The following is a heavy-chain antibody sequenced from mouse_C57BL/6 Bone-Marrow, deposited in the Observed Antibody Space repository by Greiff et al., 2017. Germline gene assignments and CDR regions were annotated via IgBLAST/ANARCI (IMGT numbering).Heavy chain of an antibody. CDR2: IWGVGST. Sequence: VQLQQSGPGLVAPSQSLSITCTVSGFSLTSYGVDWVRQSPGKGLEWLGVIWGVGSTNYNSALKYRLSISKDNYKSQVFLKMNSLQTNDTAMYYCASTQHYYGRGFAYWGQGTLVTVSA. CDR1: GFSLTSYG. V-gene: IGHV2-6*01. CDR3: ASTQHYYGRGFAY. D-gene: IGHD1-1*01. J-gene: IGHJ3*01.